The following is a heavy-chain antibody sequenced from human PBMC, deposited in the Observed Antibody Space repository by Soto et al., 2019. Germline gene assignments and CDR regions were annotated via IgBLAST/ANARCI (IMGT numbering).Heavy chain of an antibody. Sequence: QVQLVESGGGVVQPGRSLRLSCAGSGFTFGHYAMHWVRQAPSKGLEWMAFISYDGGNKYYDDSVKGRVTISRDNSKNTVYLQMNSLSVEDTAVYYCARSIGSKGMIALDPWGQGTLVTVSS. CDR1: GFTFGHYA. CDR2: ISYDGGNK. J-gene: IGHJ5*02. D-gene: IGHD3-22*01. V-gene: IGHV3-30-3*01. CDR3: ARSIGSKGMIALDP.